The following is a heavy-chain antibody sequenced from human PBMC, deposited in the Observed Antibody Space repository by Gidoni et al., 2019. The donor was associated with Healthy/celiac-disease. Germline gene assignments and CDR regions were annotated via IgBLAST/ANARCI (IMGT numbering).Heavy chain of an antibody. Sequence: QVQLVESGGGVVQPGRSLRLSCAASGFTFSSYGMHWVRQAPGKGREWVAVISYDGSNKYDADSVKGRFTISRDNSKNTLYLQMNSLRAEDTAVYYCAKGLGEQPRYYDYGMDVWGQGTTVTVSS. CDR1: GFTFSSYG. CDR3: AKGLGEQPRYYDYGMDV. J-gene: IGHJ6*02. CDR2: ISYDGSNK. V-gene: IGHV3-30*18. D-gene: IGHD1-26*01.